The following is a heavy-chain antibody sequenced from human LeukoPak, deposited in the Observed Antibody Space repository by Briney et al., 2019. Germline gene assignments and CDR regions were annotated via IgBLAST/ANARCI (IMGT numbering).Heavy chain of an antibody. CDR3: ARGGTLRTFDD. D-gene: IGHD3-16*01. CDR1: GGSISSYY. Sequence: SETLSLTCTVSGGSISSYYWSWVRQPPGKGLEWIGYIYTSGSTNYNPSLKSRLTISVDTSKNQFSLKLNSVTAADTAVYFCARGGTLRTFDDWGQGTLVTVSS. CDR2: IYTSGST. J-gene: IGHJ4*02. V-gene: IGHV4-4*09.